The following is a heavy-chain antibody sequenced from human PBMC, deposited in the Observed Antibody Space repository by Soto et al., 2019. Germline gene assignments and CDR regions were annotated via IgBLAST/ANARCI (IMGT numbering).Heavy chain of an antibody. CDR1: GFTFSSYA. CDR3: ARVARTVTILFSAFDI. J-gene: IGHJ3*02. CDR2: ISYDGSNK. Sequence: QVQLVESGGGVVQPGRSLRLSCAASGFTFSSYAMHWVRQAPGKGLEWVAVISYDGSNKYYADSVKGRFTISRDNSKNKLYLQMNMLRAEDTDVYYCARVARTVTILFSAFDIWGQGTMVTVSS. V-gene: IGHV3-30-3*01. D-gene: IGHD4-17*01.